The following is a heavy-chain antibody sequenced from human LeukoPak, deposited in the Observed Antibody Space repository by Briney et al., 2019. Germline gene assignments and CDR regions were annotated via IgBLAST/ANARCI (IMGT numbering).Heavy chain of an antibody. D-gene: IGHD3-10*01. CDR3: ARDRIWFGESSYYYGMDV. J-gene: IGHJ6*02. CDR1: GFTFSSYS. CDR2: ISSSSSTI. Sequence: PGGSLRLSCAASGFTFSSYSMNWVRQAPGKGLEWVSYISSSSSTIYYADSVKGRFTISRDSAKNSLYLQMNSLRDEDTAVYYCARDRIWFGESSYYYGMDVWGQGTTVTVSS. V-gene: IGHV3-48*02.